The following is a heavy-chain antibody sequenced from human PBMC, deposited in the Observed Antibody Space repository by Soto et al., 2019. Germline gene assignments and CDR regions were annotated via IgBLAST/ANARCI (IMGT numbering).Heavy chain of an antibody. Sequence: QVQLQQWGAGLLKPSETLSLTCAVYGGSFSGYYWSWIRQPPGKGLEWIGEINHSGGTNYNPSLKSRVTISVDTSKNQFSLKLSFVTAADTAVYYCARLRWEQPWVFDYWGQGTLVTVSS. J-gene: IGHJ4*02. CDR3: ARLRWEQPWVFDY. V-gene: IGHV4-34*02. D-gene: IGHD1-26*01. CDR2: INHSGGT. CDR1: GGSFSGYY.